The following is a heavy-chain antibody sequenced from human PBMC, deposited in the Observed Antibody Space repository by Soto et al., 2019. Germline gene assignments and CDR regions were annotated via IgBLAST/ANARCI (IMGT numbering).Heavy chain of an antibody. V-gene: IGHV3-33*01. J-gene: IGHJ6*02. CDR2: IWYDGSNK. CDR1: GFTFSTYG. CDR3: AREYIAAAHTNYYYYGMDV. D-gene: IGHD6-13*01. Sequence: VQLVESGGGVVQPGRSLRLSCAAPGFTFSTYGMHWVRQAPGKGLEWVAVIWYDGSNKYYADSVKGRFTISRDNSKNTLYLQMNSLRAEDTAVYYCAREYIAAAHTNYYYYGMDVWGQGTTVTVSS.